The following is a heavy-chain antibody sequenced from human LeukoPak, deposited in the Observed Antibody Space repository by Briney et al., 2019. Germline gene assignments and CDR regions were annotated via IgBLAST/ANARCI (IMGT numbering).Heavy chain of an antibody. CDR3: ARDQSSGYPDN. V-gene: IGHV3-74*03. Sequence: GGSLRLSCAASGFTFSSYSMNWVRHAPGKGLVWVSRISGDGTVTSYADSVEGRFPISRDIAKNTLYLQMNSLRAEDTAVYYCARDQSSGYPDNWGQGTLVTVSS. J-gene: IGHJ4*02. D-gene: IGHD3-22*01. CDR1: GFTFSSYS. CDR2: ISGDGTVT.